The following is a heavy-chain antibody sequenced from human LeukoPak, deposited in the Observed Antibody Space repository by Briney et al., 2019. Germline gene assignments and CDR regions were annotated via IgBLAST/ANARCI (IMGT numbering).Heavy chain of an antibody. V-gene: IGHV3-30-3*01. D-gene: IGHD4-17*01. CDR2: ISYDGSNK. J-gene: IGHJ4*02. CDR3: VRGSYGDYEY. CDR1: GFTFSSYA. Sequence: GGSLRLSCAASGFTFSSYAMHWVRQAPGKGLEWVAVISYDGSNKYYADSVKGRLTISRDNAKNSLYLQMNSLRVEDTAVYYCVRGSYGDYEYWGQGILVTVSP.